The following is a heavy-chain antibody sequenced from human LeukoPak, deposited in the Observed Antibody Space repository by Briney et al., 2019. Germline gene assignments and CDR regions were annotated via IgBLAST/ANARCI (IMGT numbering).Heavy chain of an antibody. D-gene: IGHD2-2*02. V-gene: IGHV3-7*01. CDR3: ARDVVVVPAAIPGLYYYYGMDV. CDR1: RFTLSSYW. J-gene: IGHJ6*02. Sequence: GGSLRLSCAAFRFTLSSYWMSWVRQAPGKGLEWVANIKKDGSEKYYVDSVKGRFTISRDNAKNSLYLQMNSLRAEDTAVYYCARDVVVVPAAIPGLYYYYGMDVWGQGTTVTVSS. CDR2: IKKDGSEK.